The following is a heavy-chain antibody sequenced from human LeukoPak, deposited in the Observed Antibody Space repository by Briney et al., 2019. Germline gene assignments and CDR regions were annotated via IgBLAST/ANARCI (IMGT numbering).Heavy chain of an antibody. CDR1: GFTFSSYA. D-gene: IGHD3-22*01. CDR2: ISGSGGST. J-gene: IGHJ4*02. CDR3: ARRSGSGYYYPFDY. V-gene: IGHV3-23*01. Sequence: SCKASGFTFSSYAMSWVRQAPGKGLEWVSAISGSGGSTYYADSVKGRFTISRGNSKNTLYLQMNSLRAEDTAVYYCARRSGSGYYYPFDYWGQGTLVTVSS.